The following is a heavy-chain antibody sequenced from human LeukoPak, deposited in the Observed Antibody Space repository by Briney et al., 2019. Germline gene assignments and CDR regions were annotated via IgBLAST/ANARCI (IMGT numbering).Heavy chain of an antibody. CDR2: IYYSGST. CDR1: GGSISSYY. D-gene: IGHD3-22*01. V-gene: IGHV4-59*01. Sequence: PSETLSLTCTVSGGSISSYYWSWIRQPPGKGLEWIGYIYYSGSTNYNPSLKSRVTISVDTSKNQFSLKLSSVTAADTAVYYCARVDYYDSSGYYGFDYWGQGTLVTVSS. CDR3: ARVDYYDSSGYYGFDY. J-gene: IGHJ4*02.